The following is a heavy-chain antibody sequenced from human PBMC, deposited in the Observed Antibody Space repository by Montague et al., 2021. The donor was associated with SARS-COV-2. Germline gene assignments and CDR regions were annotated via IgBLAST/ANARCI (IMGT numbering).Heavy chain of an antibody. V-gene: IGHV4-59*12. CDR1: GGSISSYY. D-gene: IGHD2-2*01. J-gene: IGHJ6*02. CDR3: ARVPYRLLFVPRYYGMDV. CDR2: ISYSGST. Sequence: SETLSLTCTVSGGSISSYYWSWIRQPPGRGLQWIGYISYSGSTNYNPSLKSRVTISVDTSKNHLTLRLSSVTAADTAVYYCARVPYRLLFVPRYYGMDVWGQGITVTVSS.